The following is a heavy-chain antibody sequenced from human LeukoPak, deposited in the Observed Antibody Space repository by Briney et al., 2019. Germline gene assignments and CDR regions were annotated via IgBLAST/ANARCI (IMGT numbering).Heavy chain of an antibody. CDR2: IWYDGSKK. D-gene: IGHD3-10*01. Sequence: GGSLRLSCAASGFTFSSFGMHWVRPAPGKGLEWVAFIWYDGSKKDYADSVKGRFTISRDNSENTLYLQMNSLRAEDTAVYYCAKGEYYGSGGVDVWGKGTTVTISS. CDR1: GFTFSSFG. V-gene: IGHV3-30*02. CDR3: AKGEYYGSGGVDV. J-gene: IGHJ6*04.